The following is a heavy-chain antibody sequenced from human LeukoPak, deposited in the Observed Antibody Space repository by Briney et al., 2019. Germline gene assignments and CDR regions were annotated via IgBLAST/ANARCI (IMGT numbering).Heavy chain of an antibody. CDR1: GFTFDDYW. Sequence: GSLRLSCAASGFTFDDYWMTWVRQAPGKGLEWVANIKEDGSETKYVDSVKGRFTISRDSAKNSLNLQMNSLRVEDTAVYYCARHGRSSTYPQLDYWGQGTLVTVSS. D-gene: IGHD2-2*01. CDR3: ARHGRSSTYPQLDY. J-gene: IGHJ4*02. CDR2: IKEDGSET. V-gene: IGHV3-7*04.